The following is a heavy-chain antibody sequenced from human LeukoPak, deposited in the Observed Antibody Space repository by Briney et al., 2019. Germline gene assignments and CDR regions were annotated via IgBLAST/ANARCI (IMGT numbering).Heavy chain of an antibody. J-gene: IGHJ4*02. D-gene: IGHD3-3*01. CDR2: ISGSDRST. V-gene: IGHV3-23*01. CDR1: GFTFSSYA. Sequence: PGGSLRLSCAASGFTFSSYAMSWARQAPGKGLEWVSGISGSDRSTYYADSVKGRFTISRDSSKNTLYLQMNSLRVEDTAVYYCAKDKFWSGFTFDYWGQGTLVTVSS. CDR3: AKDKFWSGFTFDY.